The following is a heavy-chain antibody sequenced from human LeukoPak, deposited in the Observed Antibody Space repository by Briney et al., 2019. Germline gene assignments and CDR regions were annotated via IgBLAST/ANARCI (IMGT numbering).Heavy chain of an antibody. V-gene: IGHV7-4-1*02. CDR3: AREGGSGYDYTNWFDP. CDR2: INTNTGNP. Sequence: ASVRVSCKASGYTFTSYAMNWVRQAPGQGLEWMGWINTNTGNPTYAQGFTGRFVFSLDTSVSTAYLQISSLKAEDTAVYYCAREGGSGYDYTNWFDPWGQGTLVTVSS. CDR1: GYTFTSYA. J-gene: IGHJ5*02. D-gene: IGHD5-12*01.